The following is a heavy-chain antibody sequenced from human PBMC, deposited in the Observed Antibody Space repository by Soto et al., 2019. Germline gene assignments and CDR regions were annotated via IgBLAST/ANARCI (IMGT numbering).Heavy chain of an antibody. V-gene: IGHV3-23*01. CDR3: AQAEKISAGAGYLDN. D-gene: IGHD6-19*01. Sequence: GGFLRLSGAACECSFSNYAMTWVRQAPGGGLEWVSSISGSGSITYYAESVKGRFAISRDNSKNTLFLQMNSLRAEYTAIYYCAQAEKISAGAGYLDNWGRGTQVTVSS. CDR1: ECSFSNYA. CDR2: ISGSGSIT. J-gene: IGHJ4*02.